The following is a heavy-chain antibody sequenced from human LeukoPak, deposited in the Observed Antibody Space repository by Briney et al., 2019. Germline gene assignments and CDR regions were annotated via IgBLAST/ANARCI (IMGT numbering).Heavy chain of an antibody. V-gene: IGHV3-30-3*01. CDR2: ISYDGSNK. CDR3: ARDHHLDY. CDR1: GFTFSSYA. D-gene: IGHD1-14*01. Sequence: GASLRLSCAASGFTFSSYAMHWVRQAPGKGLEWVAVISYDGSNKYYADSVKGRFTISRDNSKNTLYLQMNSLRAEDTAVYYCARDHHLDYWGQGTLVTVSS. J-gene: IGHJ4*02.